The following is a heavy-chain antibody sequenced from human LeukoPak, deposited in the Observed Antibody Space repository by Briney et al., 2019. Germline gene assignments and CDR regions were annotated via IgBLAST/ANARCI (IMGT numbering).Heavy chain of an antibody. Sequence: GGSLRLSCAASGFTFSSYWMRWVRQAPGKGREGVANIKQDGSEKYYVDSVKGAFTISRDNAKNSLYLQMNRLRAADTAVYYCARRVFQWLPFDYWGQGTLVTVSS. CDR3: ARRVFQWLPFDY. CDR2: IKQDGSEK. D-gene: IGHD6-19*01. CDR1: GFTFSSYW. J-gene: IGHJ4*02. V-gene: IGHV3-7*01.